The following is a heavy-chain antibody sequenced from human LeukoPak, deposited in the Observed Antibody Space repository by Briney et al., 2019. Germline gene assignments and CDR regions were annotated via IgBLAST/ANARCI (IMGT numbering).Heavy chain of an antibody. CDR1: GYSFTSYW. CDR2: IYPGDSDT. J-gene: IGHJ6*03. D-gene: IGHD6-19*01. CDR3: VTDSGWLGIDYYYYSMDV. Sequence: GESLKISCKGSGYSFTSYWIGWVRQMPGKGLEWMGIIYPGDSDTRYSPSFQGQVTISADKPISTAYLQLSSLKASDTGMYYCVTDSGWLGIDYYYYSMDVWGKGTTVTVSS. V-gene: IGHV5-51*04.